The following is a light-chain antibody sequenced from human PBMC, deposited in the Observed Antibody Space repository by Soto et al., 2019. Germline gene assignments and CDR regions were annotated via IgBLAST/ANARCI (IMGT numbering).Light chain of an antibody. CDR2: DVS. Sequence: QSALTQPRSVSGSPGQSVTISCTGTSSDVGDYNYVSWYQQHPGKAPKFMIYDVSKRPSGVPDRFSGSKSGNTASLTISGLQAEDEADYYCCSYAGSYTFYVFGTGTQLTVL. CDR3: CSYAGSYTFYV. J-gene: IGLJ1*01. V-gene: IGLV2-11*01. CDR1: SSDVGDYNY.